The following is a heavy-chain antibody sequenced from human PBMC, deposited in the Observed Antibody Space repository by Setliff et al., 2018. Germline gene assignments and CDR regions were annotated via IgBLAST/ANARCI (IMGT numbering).Heavy chain of an antibody. V-gene: IGHV3-74*01. CDR2: INSAGSTT. J-gene: IGHJ4*02. CDR1: GFTFSSYW. CDR3: VRGYCSSSSCYGTMGY. Sequence: GGSLRLSCAASGFTFSSYWMHWVRQAPGRGLVWVSRINSAGSTTNYAYSVKGRFTISRDNAKNTLYLQMNSLRAEDTAVYYCVRGYCSSSSCYGTMGYWGQGTLVTVSS. D-gene: IGHD2-2*01.